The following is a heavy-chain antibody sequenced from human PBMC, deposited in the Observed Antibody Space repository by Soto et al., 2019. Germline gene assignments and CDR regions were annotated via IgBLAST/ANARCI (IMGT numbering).Heavy chain of an antibody. V-gene: IGHV4-34*01. J-gene: IGHJ4*02. CDR2: INPNGST. CDR3: ERVTLLPYFHDRKYYFHY. CDR1: GGSFSGYY. D-gene: IGHD3-22*01. Sequence: QVQLQQWGAGLLKPSETLSLTCAVSGGSFSGYYWSWIRQPPGKGLEWIGEINPNGSTNYNPRLQSRLTISVETSTKPFPLQLSNVSDADPAVDYCERVTLLPYFHDRKYYFHYWGQGCLVTV.